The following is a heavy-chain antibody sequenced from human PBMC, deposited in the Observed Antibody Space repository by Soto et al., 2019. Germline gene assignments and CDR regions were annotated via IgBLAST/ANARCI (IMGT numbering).Heavy chain of an antibody. CDR2: IYYSGST. CDR3: GSIVGTEAFGPIDH. CDR1: GCSIISGAYY. J-gene: IGHJ4*02. D-gene: IGHD1-26*01. Sequence: SETLSLTCTVSGCSIISGAYYWSWIRQPPGKGLEWIGYIYYSGSTYYNPSLKSRVTISVDTSKNQFSLKLSSVTAADTAVYHCGSIVGTEAFGPIDHWGQGTLVTVS. V-gene: IGHV4-30-4*01.